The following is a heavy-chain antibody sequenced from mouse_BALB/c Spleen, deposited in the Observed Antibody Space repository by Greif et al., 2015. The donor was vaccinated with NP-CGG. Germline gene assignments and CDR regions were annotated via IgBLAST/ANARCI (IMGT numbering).Heavy chain of an antibody. CDR2: IDPANGNT. CDR1: GFNIKDTY. D-gene: IGHD1-1*01. CDR3: ATYYGSSYGFAY. V-gene: IGHV14-3*02. J-gene: IGHJ3*01. Sequence: VQLQQPGAELVMPGASVKLSCTASGFNIKDTYMHWVKQRPEQGLEWIGRIDPANGNTKYDPKFQGKATITADTSSNTAYLQLSSLTSEDTAVYYCATYYGSSYGFAYWGQGTLVTVSA.